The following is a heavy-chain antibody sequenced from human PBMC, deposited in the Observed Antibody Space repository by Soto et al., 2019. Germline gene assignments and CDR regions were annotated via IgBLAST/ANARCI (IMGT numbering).Heavy chain of an antibody. D-gene: IGHD3-16*01. CDR3: TVGGAGHPFDY. CDR1: GVSITSHY. J-gene: IGHJ4*02. CDR2: LHYSGST. Sequence: QVQLQESGPGLVQPSETLSLTCTVSGVSITSHYWTWIRQPPGKGLEWIGNLHYSGSTNYSPSLKGRVIISVDTSENQSSLKLSSVTTADTAVYYCTVGGAGHPFDYWGQGTLVTVSS. V-gene: IGHV4-59*11.